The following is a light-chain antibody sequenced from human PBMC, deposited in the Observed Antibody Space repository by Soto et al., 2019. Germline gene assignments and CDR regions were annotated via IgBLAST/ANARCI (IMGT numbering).Light chain of an antibody. CDR3: QQYGSSPIT. CDR2: DAS. CDR1: QSVSSSTY. V-gene: IGKV3-20*01. Sequence: IVLTQSPGTLCFSPGEGATPSCRRIQSVSSSTYLAWYQQKPGQAPRLLLYDASSRATGIPDRFSGSGSGTDFTLTISRLEPEDFALYYCQQYGSSPITFGQGTRLEIK. J-gene: IGKJ5*01.